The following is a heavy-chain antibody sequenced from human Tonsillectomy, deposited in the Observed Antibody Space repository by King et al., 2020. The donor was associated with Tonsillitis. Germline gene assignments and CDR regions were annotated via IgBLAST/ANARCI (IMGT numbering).Heavy chain of an antibody. CDR3: ASSQTYYYDSSGYPIDY. J-gene: IGHJ4*02. CDR1: GFTFSSYS. Sequence: VQLVEAGGGLVKPGGSLRLSCAASGFTFSSYSMNWVRQAPGKGLEWVSSISSSSSYIYYADSVKGRFTISRDNAKKSLYLQMNSLRAEDTAVYYCASSQTYYYDSSGYPIDYWGQGALVTVSS. CDR2: ISSSSSYI. D-gene: IGHD3-22*01. V-gene: IGHV3-21*01.